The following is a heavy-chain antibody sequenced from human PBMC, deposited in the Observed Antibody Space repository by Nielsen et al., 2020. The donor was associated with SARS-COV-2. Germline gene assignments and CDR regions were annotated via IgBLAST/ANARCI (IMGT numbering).Heavy chain of an antibody. J-gene: IGHJ6*03. Sequence: QAPGKGLEWIGEINHSGSTNYNPSLKSRVTISVDTSKNQFSLKLSSVTAADTAVYYCARVKYDILTGLFRDYYYYYMDVWGKGTTVTVSS. V-gene: IGHV4-34*01. CDR2: INHSGST. CDR3: ARVKYDILTGLFRDYYYYYMDV. D-gene: IGHD3-9*01.